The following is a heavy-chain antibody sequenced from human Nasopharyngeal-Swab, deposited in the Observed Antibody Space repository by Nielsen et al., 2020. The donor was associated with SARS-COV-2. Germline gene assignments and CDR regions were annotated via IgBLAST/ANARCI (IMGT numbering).Heavy chain of an antibody. D-gene: IGHD5-24*01. CDR1: GGSFSGFY. J-gene: IGHJ6*02. Sequence: SETLSLTCAVYGGSFSGFYLNWIRQPPCRCLELIGEINHNERTNYNPSLKSRITLSVDASTNQVSLKLNSLTATDTAVYYCARAGRVGDAYTGLDVWGQGTTVTVSS. V-gene: IGHV4-34*01. CDR2: INHNERT. CDR3: ARAGRVGDAYTGLDV.